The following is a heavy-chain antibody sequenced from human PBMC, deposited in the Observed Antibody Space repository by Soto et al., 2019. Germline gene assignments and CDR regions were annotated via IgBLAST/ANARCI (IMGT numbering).Heavy chain of an antibody. CDR1: GYTFTSYF. CDR2: ISPTGGST. V-gene: IGHV1-46*03. Sequence: GASVKVCSKASGYTFTSYFLHWVRQPHGQRPEWMGIISPTGGSTTYSQKFQGRVSMTRDTSTSTVYMELSSLRSEDTAVYYCARQTADHYYFDYWAQGTLVTVSS. J-gene: IGHJ4*02. D-gene: IGHD7-27*01. CDR3: ARQTADHYYFDY.